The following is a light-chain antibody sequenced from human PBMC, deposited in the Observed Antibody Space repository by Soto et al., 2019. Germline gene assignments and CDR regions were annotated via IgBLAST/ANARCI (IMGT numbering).Light chain of an antibody. Sequence: DIQMTQSPSTLSASVGDRVTITCRASQSISSWLAWYQQKPGKAPKLQIYKASSLESGVPSRFSGSGSGTEFTLTISSLQPDDFATYYCQHLAFGQGTKVEIK. CDR2: KAS. CDR3: QHLA. J-gene: IGKJ1*01. CDR1: QSISSW. V-gene: IGKV1-5*03.